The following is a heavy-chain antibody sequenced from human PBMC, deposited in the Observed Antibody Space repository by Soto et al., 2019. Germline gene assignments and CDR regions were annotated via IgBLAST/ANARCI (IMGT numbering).Heavy chain of an antibody. CDR2: ISGTSDSI. CDR1: GFTFSDYY. CDR3: ARVGDVTAAGTSDY. V-gene: IGHV3-11*06. J-gene: IGHJ4*02. D-gene: IGHD6-13*01. Sequence: QVQLVESGGGLVRPGGSLRLSCAASGFTFSDYYMTWIRQVPGKGLEWVAYISGTSDSIPYADSVKSRFTISRDNAKNSLSLQMNSLRAEDTAVYYCARVGDVTAAGTSDYWGQGTLVTVSS.